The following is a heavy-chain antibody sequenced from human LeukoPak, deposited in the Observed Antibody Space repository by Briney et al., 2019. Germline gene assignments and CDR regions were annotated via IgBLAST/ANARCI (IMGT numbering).Heavy chain of an antibody. V-gene: IGHV4-34*01. CDR2: INHSGST. J-gene: IGHJ4*02. CDR3: ARGLSDVY. Sequence: SESLSLTCAVYGGSFSGYYWSWIRQPPGKGLEWIGEINHSGSTNYNPSLKSRVTISVDTSKNQFSLKLSSVTAADTAVYYCARGLSDVYWGQGTLVTVSS. CDR1: GGSFSGYY.